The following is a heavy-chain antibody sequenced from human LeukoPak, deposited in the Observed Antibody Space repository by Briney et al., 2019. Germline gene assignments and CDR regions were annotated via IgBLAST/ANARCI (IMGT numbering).Heavy chain of an antibody. D-gene: IGHD3-10*01. CDR2: ISYDGSNK. CDR1: GFTFSSYG. V-gene: IGHV3-30*18. J-gene: IGHJ4*02. Sequence: GGSLRLSCAASGFTFSSYGMHWVRQAPGKGLEWVAVISYDGSNKYYADSVKGRFTISRDNPKNTLYLQMNSLRAEDTAVYYCAKAGGYWGQGTLVTVSS. CDR3: AKAGGY.